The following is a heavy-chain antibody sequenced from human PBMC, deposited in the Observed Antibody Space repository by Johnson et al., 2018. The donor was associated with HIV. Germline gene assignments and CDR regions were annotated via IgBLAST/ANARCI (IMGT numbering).Heavy chain of an antibody. V-gene: IGHV3-9*01. D-gene: IGHD6-6*01. CDR3: ARAERSSSGVDAFDI. J-gene: IGHJ3*02. CDR2: I. CDR1: AFPFDDHA. Sequence: VQLVESGGGLVQPGRSLRLSCAASAFPFDDHALHWVRQSPGTGLQWFSIILKGRFTISRDNSKNTLYLQMNSLRAEDTAVYYCARAERSSSGVDAFDIWGQGTMVTVSS.